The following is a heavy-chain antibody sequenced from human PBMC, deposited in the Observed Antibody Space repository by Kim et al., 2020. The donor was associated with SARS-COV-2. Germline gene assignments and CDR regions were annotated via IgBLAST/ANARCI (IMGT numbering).Heavy chain of an antibody. J-gene: IGHJ6*02. Sequence: SGPTLVNPTQTLTLTCTFSGFSLSTSGMCVSWIRQPPGKALEWLALIDWDDDKYYSTSLKTRLTISKDTSKNQVVLTMTNMDPVDTATYYCARSRGYYYGSGSYSHLGYGMDVWGQGTTVTVSS. CDR3: ARSRGYYYGSGSYSHLGYGMDV. D-gene: IGHD3-10*01. V-gene: IGHV2-70*01. CDR2: IDWDDDK. CDR1: GFSLSTSGMC.